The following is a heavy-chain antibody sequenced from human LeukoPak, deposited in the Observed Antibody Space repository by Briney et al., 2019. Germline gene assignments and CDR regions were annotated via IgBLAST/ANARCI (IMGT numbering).Heavy chain of an antibody. CDR3: ARDIVVVPAATTLDY. V-gene: IGHV1-18*04. J-gene: IGHJ4*02. CDR1: GYTFTGYY. CDR2: ISAYNGNT. Sequence: ASVKVSCKASGYTFTGYYMHWVRQAPGQGLEWMGWISAYNGNTNYAQKLQGRVTMTTDTSTSTAYMELRSLRSDDTAVYYCARDIVVVPAATTLDYWGQGTLVTVSS. D-gene: IGHD2-2*01.